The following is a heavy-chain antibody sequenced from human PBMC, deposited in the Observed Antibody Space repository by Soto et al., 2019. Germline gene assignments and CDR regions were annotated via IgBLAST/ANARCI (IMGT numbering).Heavy chain of an antibody. CDR3: ASTMATEHYYYYGMDV. J-gene: IGHJ6*02. D-gene: IGHD4-17*01. Sequence: XESLKISWKCSENSFTSYWISWVLQMPGKGLEWMGRIDPSDSYTNYSPSFQGHVTISADKSISTAYLQWSSLKASDTAMYYCASTMATEHYYYYGMDVWGQGTTVTVSS. CDR2: IDPSDSYT. V-gene: IGHV5-10-1*01. CDR1: ENSFTSYW.